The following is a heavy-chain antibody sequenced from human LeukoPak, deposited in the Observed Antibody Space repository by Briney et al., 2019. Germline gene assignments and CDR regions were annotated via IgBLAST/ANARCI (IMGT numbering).Heavy chain of an antibody. V-gene: IGHV4-39*01. CDR1: GGSISSSSYY. D-gene: IGHD2-2*01. J-gene: IGHJ4*02. CDR3: ARQLRDRYCSSTSCYIFDY. CDR2: IYYSGST. Sequence: SETLSLTRTVSGGSISSSSYYWGWIRQPPGKGLEWIGSIYYSGSTYYNPSLKSRVTISVDTSKNQFSLKLSSVTAADTAVYYCARQLRDRYCSSTSCYIFDYWGQGTLVTVSS.